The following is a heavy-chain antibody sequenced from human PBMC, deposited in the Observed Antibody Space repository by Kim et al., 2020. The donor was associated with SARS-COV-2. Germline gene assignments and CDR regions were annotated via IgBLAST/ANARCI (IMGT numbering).Heavy chain of an antibody. CDR2: IIGRGDST. D-gene: IGHD2-8*01. J-gene: IGHJ6*02. V-gene: IGHV3-23*01. CDR3: VEGLVTYGPYGVDA. CDR1: GFVFSRYG. Sequence: GGSLRLSCAASGFVFSRYGMSWVRQAPGKGLEWVSAIIGRGDSTYYADFVKGRFTISRDNYKNTVYLGMNSLRGGDTGVYYFVEGLVTYGPYGVDAWGQG.